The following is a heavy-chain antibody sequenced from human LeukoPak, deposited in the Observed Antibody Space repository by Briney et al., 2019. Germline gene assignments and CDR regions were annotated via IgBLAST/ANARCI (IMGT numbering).Heavy chain of an antibody. Sequence: ASVKVSCKASGYTFTSYYMHWVRQAPGQGLEWMGIINPSGGSTSYAQKLQGRVTMTTDTSTSTAYMELRSLRSDDTAVYYCAREYGDYYYYGMDVWGQGTTVTVSS. CDR3: AREYGDYYYYGMDV. D-gene: IGHD4-17*01. CDR2: INPSGGST. J-gene: IGHJ6*02. CDR1: GYTFTSYY. V-gene: IGHV1-46*01.